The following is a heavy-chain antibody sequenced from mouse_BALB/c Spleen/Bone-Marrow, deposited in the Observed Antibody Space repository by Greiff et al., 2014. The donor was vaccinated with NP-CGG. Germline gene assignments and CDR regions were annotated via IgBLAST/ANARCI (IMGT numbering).Heavy chain of an antibody. CDR2: IYPGNSGT. J-gene: IGHJ2*03. CDR1: GYSFTSYW. D-gene: IGHD1-1*01. V-gene: IGHV1-5*01. CDR3: TRSITTAVEFDY. Sequence: EVKLMESGTVLARPGASVMMSCKASGYSFTSYWMYWIKQRPGQGLEWIGAIYPGNSGTSYNQNFKGKAKLTAVTSASTAYMELSSLTNEDSAVYYCTRSITTAVEFDYWGQGTSLTVSS.